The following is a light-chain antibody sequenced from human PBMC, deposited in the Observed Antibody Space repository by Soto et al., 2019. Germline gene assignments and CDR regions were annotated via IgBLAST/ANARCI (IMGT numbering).Light chain of an antibody. CDR2: VAS. V-gene: IGKV3-20*01. Sequence: EIVLTQSPGTLSLSPGERATLSCRASQSVSGSFLAWYQQKPDQAPRLLIYVASSRATGIPDRFSGSGSGTDFTLTISRLEPEDFAVYYCQQYGSSPLTFGQGTRLEIK. CDR1: QSVSGSF. CDR3: QQYGSSPLT. J-gene: IGKJ5*01.